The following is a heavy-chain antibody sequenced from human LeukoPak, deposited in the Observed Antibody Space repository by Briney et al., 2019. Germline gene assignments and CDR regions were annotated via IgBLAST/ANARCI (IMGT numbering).Heavy chain of an antibody. CDR3: ARDRSDGFDY. CDR2: LYSGGNT. Sequence: GGSLRLSCAASGFTVSSNSMSWVRQAPGRGLEWVSVLYSGGNTYYADSVKGRFTISRDNSKNTLYLQMNSLRTEDTAVYYCARDRSDGFDYWGQGTLVTVSS. J-gene: IGHJ4*02. CDR1: GFTVSSNS. V-gene: IGHV3-53*01.